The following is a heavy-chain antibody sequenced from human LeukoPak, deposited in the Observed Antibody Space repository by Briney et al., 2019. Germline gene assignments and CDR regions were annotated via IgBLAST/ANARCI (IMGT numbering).Heavy chain of an antibody. CDR3: ATSDPRLWFGEPGAFDI. CDR2: IDHSGST. D-gene: IGHD3-10*01. V-gene: IGHV4-34*01. Sequence: KPSGTLSLTCAVYGGSFSDYYWSWIRQPPGKGLEWIGEIDHSGSTNYNPSLKSRVTVSVDTSKNQFSLKLSSVTAADTAVYYCATSDPRLWFGEPGAFDIWGQGTMVTVSS. J-gene: IGHJ3*02. CDR1: GGSFSDYY.